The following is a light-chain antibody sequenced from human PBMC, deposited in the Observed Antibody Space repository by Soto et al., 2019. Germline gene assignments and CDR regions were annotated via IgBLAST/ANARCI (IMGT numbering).Light chain of an antibody. V-gene: IGLV2-14*03. Sequence: QSALTQPASVSGSPGQSIIISCTGTSSDIGAYNYVAWYQHHPGKAPKLMIYDVNSRPSGVSNRFSGSKSGNTASLTISGLQPEDEADYYCTSFSSTTPLVFGGGTKVTVL. CDR3: TSFSSTTPLV. CDR1: SSDIGAYNY. J-gene: IGLJ3*02. CDR2: DVN.